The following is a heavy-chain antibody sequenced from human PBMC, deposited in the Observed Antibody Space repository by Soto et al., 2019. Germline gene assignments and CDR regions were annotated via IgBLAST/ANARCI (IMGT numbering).Heavy chain of an antibody. D-gene: IGHD4-17*01. CDR3: ARIPYGDYEDWYFDL. CDR1: GGSISSGGYY. J-gene: IGHJ2*01. Sequence: QVQLQESGPGLVKPSQTLSLTCTVSGGSISSGGYYWSWIRQHPGKGLEWIGYIYSSGSTYYNPSLESRVTISVDTSKNQFSLKLSSVTAADTAVYYCARIPYGDYEDWYFDLWGRGTLVTVSS. V-gene: IGHV4-31*03. CDR2: IYSSGST.